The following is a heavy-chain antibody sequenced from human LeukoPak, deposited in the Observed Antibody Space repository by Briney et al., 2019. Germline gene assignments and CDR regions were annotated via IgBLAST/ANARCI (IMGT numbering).Heavy chain of an antibody. V-gene: IGHV3-15*01. CDR2: IKPKTDGETT. CDR3: ITPLPYSAQ. Sequence: GGSLRLSCAASGFTFSSYWMSWVRQAPGKGLEWVGRIKPKTDGETTEYAAPVKDRFSISRDDSKSMMYLQMNSLKTEDTAVYYCITPLPYSAQGGQGTLVTVSS. CDR1: GFTFSSYW. D-gene: IGHD2-21*01. J-gene: IGHJ4*02.